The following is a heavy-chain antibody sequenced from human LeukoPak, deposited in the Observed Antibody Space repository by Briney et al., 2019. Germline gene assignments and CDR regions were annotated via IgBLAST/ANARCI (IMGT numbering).Heavy chain of an antibody. Sequence: GGSLRLSCAASGFTFTSYDMHWVRQVTGKGLEWVSAIDNGGDTYYPGSVKGRFTISRENAKKSLYLQMNTLRAGDTAVYYCARDRGGGASSSDYWGQGTLVTVSS. CDR2: IDNGGDT. D-gene: IGHD3-16*01. CDR3: ARDRGGGASSSDY. CDR1: GFTFTSYD. J-gene: IGHJ4*02. V-gene: IGHV3-13*01.